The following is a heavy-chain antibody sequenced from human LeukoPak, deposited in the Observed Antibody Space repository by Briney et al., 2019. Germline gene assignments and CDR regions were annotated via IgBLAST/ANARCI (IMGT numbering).Heavy chain of an antibody. CDR3: ATDFYDST. J-gene: IGHJ5*02. V-gene: IGHV3-15*07. CDR2: IRSNSDGGTI. CDR1: GFTFSNAW. Sequence: VGSLRLSCATSGFTFSNAWMNWVRQAPGKGLKWVGRIRSNSDGGTIDYAAPVKGRFTLSRDDSKTTLYPQMNSLQTEDTAVYYCATDFYDSTWGQGTLVTVSS. D-gene: IGHD3-22*01.